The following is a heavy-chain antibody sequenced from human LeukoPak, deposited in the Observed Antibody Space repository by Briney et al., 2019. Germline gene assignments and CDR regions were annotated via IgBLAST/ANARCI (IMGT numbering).Heavy chain of an antibody. CDR1: GGSISSGDYY. CDR3: ASSTVPAAIPYFDY. Sequence: SQTLSLTCTVSGGSISSGDYYWSWIRQPPGKRLAWIGYIYYSGSTYHNPSLKSRVTISVDTSKNQFSLKLSSVTAADTAVYYCASSTVPAAIPYFDYWGQGTLVTVSS. CDR2: IYYSGST. V-gene: IGHV4-30-4*08. D-gene: IGHD2-2*02. J-gene: IGHJ4*02.